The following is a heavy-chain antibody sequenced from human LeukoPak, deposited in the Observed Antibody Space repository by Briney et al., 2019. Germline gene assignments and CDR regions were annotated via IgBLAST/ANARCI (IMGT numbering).Heavy chain of an antibody. CDR2: IKQDGSEK. CDR1: GFTFSSYW. CDR3: ARGRSSGWPYYFDY. J-gene: IGHJ4*02. V-gene: IGHV3-7*02. D-gene: IGHD6-19*01. Sequence: GGSLRLSCAASGFTFSSYWMSWVRQAPGKGLEWVANIKQDGSEKYYVDSVKGRFTISRDNAKESLYLQMNSLRAADTAVYYCARGRSSGWPYYFDYWGQGTLVTVSS.